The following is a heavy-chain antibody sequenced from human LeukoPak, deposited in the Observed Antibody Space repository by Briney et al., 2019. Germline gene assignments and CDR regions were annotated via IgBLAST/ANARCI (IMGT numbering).Heavy chain of an antibody. CDR3: ARALIGYYFDY. D-gene: IGHD2-8*01. CDR1: GFTFSAYG. Sequence: GGSLRLSCAASGFTFSAYGMTWVRQAPGKGLEWVSSVSNSGDYIHYADSVKGRFTISRDNSKNSLYLQMNSLRAEDTAVYYCARALIGYYFDYWGQGTLVTVSS. J-gene: IGHJ4*02. CDR2: VSNSGDYI. V-gene: IGHV3-21*06.